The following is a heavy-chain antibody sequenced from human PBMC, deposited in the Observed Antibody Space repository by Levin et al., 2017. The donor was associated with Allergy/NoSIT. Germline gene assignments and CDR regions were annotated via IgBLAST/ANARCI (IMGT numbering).Heavy chain of an antibody. V-gene: IGHV3-23*01. CDR1: GFTFSSYA. Sequence: ASVKVSCAASGFTFSSYAMSWVRQAPGKGLEWVSAISGSGGSTYYADSVKGRFTISRDNSKNTLYLQMNSLRAEDTAVYYCATYCSSTSCYSNDAFDIWGQGTMVTVSS. J-gene: IGHJ3*02. D-gene: IGHD2-2*01. CDR2: ISGSGGST. CDR3: ATYCSSTSCYSNDAFDI.